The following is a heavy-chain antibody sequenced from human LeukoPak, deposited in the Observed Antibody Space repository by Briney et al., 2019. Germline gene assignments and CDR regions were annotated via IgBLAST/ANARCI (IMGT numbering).Heavy chain of an antibody. V-gene: IGHV1-69*04. CDR3: ARRPIAAAGSGNSHYYYYGMDV. CDR2: IIPILGIA. J-gene: IGHJ6*02. D-gene: IGHD6-13*01. CDR1: GGTFSSYA. Sequence: SVKVSCKASGGTFSSYAISWVRQAPGQGLEWMGRIIPILGIANYAQKFQGRVTITADKSTSTAYMELSSLRSEDTAVYYCARRPIAAAGSGNSHYYYYGMDVWGQGTTVTVSS.